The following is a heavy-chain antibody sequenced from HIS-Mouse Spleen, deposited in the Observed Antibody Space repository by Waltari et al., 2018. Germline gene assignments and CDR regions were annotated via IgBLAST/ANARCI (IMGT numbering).Heavy chain of an antibody. D-gene: IGHD6-19*01. V-gene: IGHV1-2*06. CDR2: SNPKSGGT. CDR3: ARDSIAVMDV. Sequence: QVQLVQSGAEVKKPGASVKVSCKASGYTFTGYYMHWVRQAPGQGLEWMGRSNPKSGGTNYAKKLQGRVTMTRDTSSSTAYMELSRLRSDDTAVYYCARDSIAVMDVWGQGTTVTVSS. CDR1: GYTFTGYY. J-gene: IGHJ6*02.